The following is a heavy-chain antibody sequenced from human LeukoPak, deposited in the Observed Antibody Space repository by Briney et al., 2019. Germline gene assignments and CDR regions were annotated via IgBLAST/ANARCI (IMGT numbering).Heavy chain of an antibody. CDR1: GFTFSSYG. V-gene: IGHV3-30*02. J-gene: IGHJ4*02. CDR2: IRYDGSNK. Sequence: PGGSLRLSCAASGFTFSSYGMHWVRQAPGKGLEWVAFIRYDGSNKYYADSVKGRFTISRDSSKNTLYLQMNSLRAEDTAVYYCAKVPDYYDSSGPPADWGQGTLVTVSS. D-gene: IGHD3-22*01. CDR3: AKVPDYYDSSGPPAD.